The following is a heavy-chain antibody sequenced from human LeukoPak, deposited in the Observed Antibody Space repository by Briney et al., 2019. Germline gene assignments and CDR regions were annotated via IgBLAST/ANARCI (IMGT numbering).Heavy chain of an antibody. CDR3: ARGYSSGWYDAFDI. J-gene: IGHJ3*02. Sequence: GGSLRPSCAASGFTFSSYAMHWVRQAPGKGLEWVAVISYDGSNKYYADSVKGRFTISRDNSKNTLYLQMNGLRAEDTAVYYCARGYSSGWYDAFDIWGQGTMVTVSS. D-gene: IGHD6-19*01. CDR1: GFTFSSYA. V-gene: IGHV3-30-3*01. CDR2: ISYDGSNK.